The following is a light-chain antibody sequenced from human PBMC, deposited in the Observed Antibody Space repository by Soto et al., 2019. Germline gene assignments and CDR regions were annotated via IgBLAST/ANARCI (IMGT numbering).Light chain of an antibody. CDR1: ESIGNY. V-gene: IGKV3-11*01. CDR2: DAS. Sequence: EVVLTQSPATLSWSAGERATLSCRASESIGNYLAWYQQKLGQAPKLRIYDASHRAIGIPGRFSGDGSGTDFTLTISSLEPEDFAVYYCQWRSDWPPRLTFGGGTKVEIK. J-gene: IGKJ4*01. CDR3: QWRSDWPPRLT.